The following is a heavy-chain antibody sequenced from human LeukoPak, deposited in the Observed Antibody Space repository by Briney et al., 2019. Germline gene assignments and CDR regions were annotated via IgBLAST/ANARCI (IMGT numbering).Heavy chain of an antibody. CDR3: ARSVFDSSGYYLAYYLDY. Sequence: SETLSLTCTVSGGSISSSFYYWGWIRQPPGERLERIGEINHRGSTIYNASLKSRVTMSVDTSKNQFSLKLSSVTAADTAVYYCARSVFDSSGYYLAYYLDYWGQGTLVTVSS. D-gene: IGHD3-22*01. V-gene: IGHV4-39*07. CDR2: INHRGST. CDR1: GGSISSSFYY. J-gene: IGHJ4*02.